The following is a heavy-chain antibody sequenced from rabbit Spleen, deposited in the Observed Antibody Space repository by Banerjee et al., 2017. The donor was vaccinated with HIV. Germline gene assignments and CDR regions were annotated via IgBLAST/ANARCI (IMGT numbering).Heavy chain of an antibody. Sequence: QEQLKETGGGLVQPGGSLTLSCKASGIDLISNAMSWVRQAPGKGLEWIGDIYPGFGITNYANWVKGRFTISSDNAQNTVDLQMNSLTAADTATYFCARYYIFYGMALWGPGPLVTVS. CDR1: GIDLISNA. D-gene: IGHD4-1*01. CDR2: IYPGFGIT. V-gene: IGHV1S47*01. J-gene: IGHJ6*01. CDR3: ARYYIFYGMAL.